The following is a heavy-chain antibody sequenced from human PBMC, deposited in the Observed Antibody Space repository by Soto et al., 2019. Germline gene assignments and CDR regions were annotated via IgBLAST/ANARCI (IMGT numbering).Heavy chain of an antibody. D-gene: IGHD2-21*02. CDR2: IPQDGVDG. Sequence: GSLRLSCEVSGFTFSMYSMSWVRQSPGKGLEWVAKIPQDGVDGHYADSVKGRFIISRDNDKNSLHLRLNNLRAEDTAVYYCARDHLILPAHDFFYGSDVWGRGATVTVSS. V-gene: IGHV3-7*03. CDR3: ARDHLILPAHDFFYGSDV. CDR1: GFTFSMYS. J-gene: IGHJ6*02.